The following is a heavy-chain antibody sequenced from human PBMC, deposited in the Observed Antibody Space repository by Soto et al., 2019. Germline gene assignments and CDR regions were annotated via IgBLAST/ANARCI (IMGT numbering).Heavy chain of an antibody. J-gene: IGHJ6*02. CDR1: GFTFSESF. Sequence: PGGSLRLSCAASGFTFSESFMSWIRQAPGKGLEWVSSISTTSTFTDYAASLKGRVTVSRDNSRNALFLQLDSLRDEDTAVYFCARGAVSRQHFYYGFDAWRQLTTVTVSS. D-gene: IGHD4-17*01. CDR2: ISTTSTFT. V-gene: IGHV3-11*06. CDR3: ARGAVSRQHFYYGFDA.